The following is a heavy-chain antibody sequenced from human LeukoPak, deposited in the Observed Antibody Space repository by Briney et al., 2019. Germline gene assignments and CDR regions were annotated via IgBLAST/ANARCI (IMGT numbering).Heavy chain of an antibody. Sequence: SETLSLTCAVSGGSISSGGYSWSWIRQPPGKGLEWIGYIYHSGSTYYNPSLKSRVTISVDRPKNQFSLKLSSVTAADTAVYYCARTHSSGWSLYYFDYWGQGTLVTVSS. V-gene: IGHV4-30-2*01. CDR3: ARTHSSGWSLYYFDY. CDR1: GGSISSGGYS. J-gene: IGHJ4*02. CDR2: IYHSGST. D-gene: IGHD6-19*01.